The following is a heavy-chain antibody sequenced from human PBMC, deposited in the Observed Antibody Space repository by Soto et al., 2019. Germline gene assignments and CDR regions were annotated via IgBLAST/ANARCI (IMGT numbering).Heavy chain of an antibody. J-gene: IGHJ4*02. Sequence: PGGSLRLSCATSGFNFDVHTMHWVRQAPGKGLEWVSFINWDGSDRDYADSVKGRFTISRDNNKNSLHLEMNSLRTEDTALYYCVKDRDWSFDFWGQGTLVTVYS. CDR3: VKDRDWSFDF. V-gene: IGHV3-43*01. D-gene: IGHD3-9*01. CDR1: GFNFDVHT. CDR2: INWDGSDR.